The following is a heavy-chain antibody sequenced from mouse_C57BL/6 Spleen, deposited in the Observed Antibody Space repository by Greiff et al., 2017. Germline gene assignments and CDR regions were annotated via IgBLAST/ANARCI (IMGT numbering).Heavy chain of an antibody. D-gene: IGHD1-1*01. V-gene: IGHV14-4*01. CDR2: IDPEDGDT. J-gene: IGHJ1*03. CDR3: TTAVEATDWYFDV. CDR1: GFNIKDDY. Sequence: VQLQQSGAELVRPGASVKLSCTASGFNIKDDYMHWVKQRPEQGLEWIGWIDPEDGDTEYASKFQGKATMTADTSSSTAYLQLSSLTSEDTAVYCGTTAVEATDWYFDVWGTGTTVTVSS.